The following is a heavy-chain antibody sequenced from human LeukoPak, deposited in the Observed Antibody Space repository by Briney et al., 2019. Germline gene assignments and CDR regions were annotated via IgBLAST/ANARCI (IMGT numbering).Heavy chain of an antibody. CDR3: ATDYWGSINY. CDR2: INTDGSST. J-gene: IGHJ4*02. V-gene: IGHV3-74*01. D-gene: IGHD3-10*01. Sequence: GGSLRLSCAASGFSYSTSWMHWVRQAPGKGLVWVSRINTDGSSTSYADSVKGRFTISRDNAKNTLTLQMNSLRAEATAVYYCATDYWGSINYWGQGTLVTVPS. CDR1: GFSYSTSW.